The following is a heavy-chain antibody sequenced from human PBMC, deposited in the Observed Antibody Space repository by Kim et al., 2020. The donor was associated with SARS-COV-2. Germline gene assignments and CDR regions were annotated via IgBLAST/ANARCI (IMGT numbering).Heavy chain of an antibody. Sequence: TYNPSRKRRVTISVDTSKNPFSLKRSSVTAAATAVYYCAREYSSSSWFDPWGQGTLVTVSS. CDR3: AREYSSSSWFDP. V-gene: IGHV4-59*01. J-gene: IGHJ5*02. D-gene: IGHD6-6*01.